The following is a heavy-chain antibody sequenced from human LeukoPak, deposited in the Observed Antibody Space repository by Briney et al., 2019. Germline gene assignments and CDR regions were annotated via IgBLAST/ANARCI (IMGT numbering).Heavy chain of an antibody. Sequence: PGRSLRLSCAASGFTFSSYGMHWVRQAPGKGLEWVAVISYDGSNKYYADSVKGRFTISRDNSKNTLYLQMNSLRAEDTALYYCARDTEKGGLWFGESFDAFDIWGQGTMVTVSS. CDR2: ISYDGSNK. J-gene: IGHJ3*02. D-gene: IGHD3-10*01. CDR1: GFTFSSYG. V-gene: IGHV3-30*03. CDR3: ARDTEKGGLWFGESFDAFDI.